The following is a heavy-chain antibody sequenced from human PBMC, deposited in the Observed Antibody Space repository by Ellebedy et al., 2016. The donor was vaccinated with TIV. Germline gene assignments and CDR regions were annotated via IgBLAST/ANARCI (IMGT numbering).Heavy chain of an antibody. D-gene: IGHD3-10*01. Sequence: PGGSLRLSCAASGFTVSSNYMSWVRQAPGKGLEWVSVIYSGGSTYYADSVKVRFTISRHNSKNTLYLQMNSLRAEDTAVYYCASESMVRGVIYLPRYFDLWGRGTLVTVSS. J-gene: IGHJ2*01. CDR1: GFTVSSNY. V-gene: IGHV3-53*04. CDR3: ASESMVRGVIYLPRYFDL. CDR2: IYSGGST.